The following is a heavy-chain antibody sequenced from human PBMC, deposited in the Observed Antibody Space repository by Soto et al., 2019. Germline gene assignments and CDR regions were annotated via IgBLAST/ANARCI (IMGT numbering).Heavy chain of an antibody. CDR3: ARRTVNIRTFYSGLKTHCFDY. CDR1: GDSMSSRDYY. CDR2: IYYSGST. J-gene: IGHJ4*02. V-gene: IGHV4-39*01. D-gene: IGHD6-19*01. Sequence: SETLSLTYAVSGDSMSSRDYYWGWIRQPPGKGLEWIGSIYYSGSTYYNPSLQSRVAISVDTSKNQFSLKLKSVTAADTAIYYCARRTVNIRTFYSGLKTHCFDYWGQGAPVTVSS.